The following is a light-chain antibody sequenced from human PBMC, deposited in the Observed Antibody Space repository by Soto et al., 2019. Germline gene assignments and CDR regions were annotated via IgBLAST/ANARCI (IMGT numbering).Light chain of an antibody. Sequence: EIVLTQSPATLSLSPGERTTLSCRASQSVSSYLAWYQQKHGQARRLLIYDASNRATGIPARFSGSGSGTDFTLTISSLEPEDFAVYYCQQRSNWPSITFGQGTRLEIK. V-gene: IGKV3-11*01. CDR1: QSVSSY. CDR3: QQRSNWPSIT. J-gene: IGKJ5*01. CDR2: DAS.